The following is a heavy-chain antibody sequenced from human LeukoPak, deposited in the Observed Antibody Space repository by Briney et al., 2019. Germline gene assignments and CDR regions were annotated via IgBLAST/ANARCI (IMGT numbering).Heavy chain of an antibody. CDR3: ASEDVDTGDF. J-gene: IGHJ4*02. CDR2: ISHDGTNK. CDR1: GFTFTNAG. Sequence: GRSLRLSCAASGFTFTNAGIHWVRLAAGKGLEWVSFISHDGTNKYYSDSVDGRFIVSRLNSQNTVYLQMNDLRPGDTATYYCASEDVDTGDFWGQGTLVTVSS. V-gene: IGHV3-30*01. D-gene: IGHD5-18*01.